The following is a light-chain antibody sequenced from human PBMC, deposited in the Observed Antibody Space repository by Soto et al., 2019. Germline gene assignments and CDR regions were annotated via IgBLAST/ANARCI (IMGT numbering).Light chain of an antibody. Sequence: EIVLTQSPATLSVSPGERVTLSCRASQSISSKLGWYQQRPGQAPRLLIYGASTRATGIPARFSGSGSGTEFTLTISSLQSEDFAVYYCQQYNNWPPWTFGQGTKVEIK. V-gene: IGKV3-15*01. J-gene: IGKJ1*01. CDR1: QSISSK. CDR2: GAS. CDR3: QQYNNWPPWT.